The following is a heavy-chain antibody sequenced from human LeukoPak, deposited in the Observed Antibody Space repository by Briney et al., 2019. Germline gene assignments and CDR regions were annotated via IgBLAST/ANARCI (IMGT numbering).Heavy chain of an antibody. V-gene: IGHV3-21*01. J-gene: IGHJ6*03. CDR1: GFTFSSSA. CDR3: ARDSYYDFWSGYPYYYYMDV. D-gene: IGHD3-3*01. Sequence: PGGSLRLSCAASGFTFSSSAMSWVRQAPGKGLEWVSSISSSSSYIYYADSVKGRFTISRDNAKNSLYLQMNSLRAEDTAVYYCARDSYYDFWSGYPYYYYMDVWGKGTTVTVSS. CDR2: ISSSSSYI.